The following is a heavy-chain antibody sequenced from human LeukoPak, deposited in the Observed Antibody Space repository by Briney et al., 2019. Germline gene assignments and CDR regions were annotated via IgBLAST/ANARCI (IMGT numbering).Heavy chain of an antibody. J-gene: IGHJ4*02. CDR2: IRFDGSNR. CDR1: GFTFSGHG. CDR3: AKTYSYGFDY. V-gene: IGHV3-30*02. D-gene: IGHD2-15*01. Sequence: QPGGSLRLSCAASGFTFSGHGMHWVRQAAGKGLEWVAFIRFDGSNRYYADSVKGRFTISRDNSKSTLYLQMNSLRAEDTAVYYCAKTYSYGFDYWGLGSLVTVSS.